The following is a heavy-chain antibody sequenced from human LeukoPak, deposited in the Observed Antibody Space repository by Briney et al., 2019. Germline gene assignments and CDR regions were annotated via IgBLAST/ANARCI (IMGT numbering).Heavy chain of an antibody. CDR2: INPSGGST. D-gene: IGHD3-22*01. CDR1: GYTFTSYY. V-gene: IGHV1-46*01. CDR3: ARESPRSGYYYGDDAFDI. Sequence: ASVKVSCKASGYTFTSYYMHWVRQAPGQGLEWMGIINPSGGSTSYAQKFQGRVTMTRDTSTSTVYMELSRLRSDDTAVYYCARESPRSGYYYGDDAFDIWGQGTMLSVSS. J-gene: IGHJ3*02.